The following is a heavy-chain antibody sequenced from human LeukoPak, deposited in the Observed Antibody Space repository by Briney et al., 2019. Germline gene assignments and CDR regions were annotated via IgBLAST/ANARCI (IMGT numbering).Heavy chain of an antibody. CDR2: ISYDGSNK. V-gene: IGHV3-30-3*01. CDR3: AKDKSLGIQLWTYYFDY. D-gene: IGHD5-18*01. Sequence: GGSLRLSCAASGFTFSSCATHWVRQAPGKGLEWVAVISYDGSNKYYADSVKGRFTISRDNSKNTLYLQMNSLRAEDTAVYYCAKDKSLGIQLWTYYFDYWGQGTLVTVSS. J-gene: IGHJ4*02. CDR1: GFTFSSCA.